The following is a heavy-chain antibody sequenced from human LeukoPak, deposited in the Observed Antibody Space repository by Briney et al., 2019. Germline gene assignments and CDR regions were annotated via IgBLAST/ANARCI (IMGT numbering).Heavy chain of an antibody. V-gene: IGHV1-8*01. J-gene: IGHJ3*02. Sequence: ASVKVSCKASGYTFTSYDINWVRQATGQGLEWMGWMNPNSGNTGYAQKFQGRVTMTRNTSISTAYMELSSLRSEDTAVYYCARKPYVLLWFGESPDAFDIWGQGTMVTVSS. CDR3: ARKPYVLLWFGESPDAFDI. CDR1: GYTFTSYD. CDR2: MNPNSGNT. D-gene: IGHD3-10*01.